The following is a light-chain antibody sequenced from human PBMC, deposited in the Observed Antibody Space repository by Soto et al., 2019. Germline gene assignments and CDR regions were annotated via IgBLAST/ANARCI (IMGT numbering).Light chain of an antibody. CDR1: DIESIS. V-gene: IGLV3-21*02. CDR2: DDR. CDR3: QSYDSSLSGYV. J-gene: IGLJ1*01. Sequence: SYELTQTPSESVAPGQTARLTCGGYDIESISVHWYQQKPGQAPVLVVFDDRDRPSGIPDRFSGSKSGTSASLAITGLQAEDEADYYCQSYDSSLSGYVFGTGTKLTVL.